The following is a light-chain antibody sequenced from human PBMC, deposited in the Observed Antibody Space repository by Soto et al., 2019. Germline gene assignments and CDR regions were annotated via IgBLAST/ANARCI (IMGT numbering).Light chain of an antibody. Sequence: EIVLTQSPGTLSLSPGERATLSCRASQSVSSSYLAWYQQEPGQAPRLLIYGASSRATGIPDRFSGSGSGTDFTLTISGLEPEYFAVYYCQQYGSSPPITFGQGTRLEIK. CDR1: QSVSSSY. J-gene: IGKJ5*01. CDR3: QQYGSSPPIT. V-gene: IGKV3-20*01. CDR2: GAS.